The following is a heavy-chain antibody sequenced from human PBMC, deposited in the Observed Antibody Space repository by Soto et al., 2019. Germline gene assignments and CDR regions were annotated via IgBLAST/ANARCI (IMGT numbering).Heavy chain of an antibody. CDR2: IYSGGST. CDR3: ARGYYDSSAGAFDI. CDR1: GFTVSSNY. D-gene: IGHD3-22*01. Sequence: GGSLRLSCAASGFTVSSNYMSWVRQAPGKGLEWVSVIYSGGSTYYADSVKGRFTISRDNSKNTLYLQMNSLRAEDTAVYYCARGYYDSSAGAFDIWGQGTMVTVS. V-gene: IGHV3-53*01. J-gene: IGHJ3*02.